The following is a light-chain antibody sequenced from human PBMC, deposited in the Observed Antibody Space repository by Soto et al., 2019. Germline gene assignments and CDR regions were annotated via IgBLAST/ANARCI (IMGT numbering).Light chain of an antibody. V-gene: IGLV2-14*01. CDR3: SSYAGSGTFV. CDR2: EVS. Sequence: QSALTQPASVSGSPGQSITISCTGTSSDVGGYNYVSWYQQHPGQAPKVMIYEVSYRPSGVSNRFSGSKSGNTASLTISGLQAEDEADYYCSSYAGSGTFVFGTGTKLTVL. CDR1: SSDVGGYNY. J-gene: IGLJ1*01.